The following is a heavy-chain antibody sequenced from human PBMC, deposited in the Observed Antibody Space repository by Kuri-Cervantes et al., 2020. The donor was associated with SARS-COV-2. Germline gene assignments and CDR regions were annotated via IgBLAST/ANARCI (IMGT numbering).Heavy chain of an antibody. J-gene: IGHJ4*02. CDR3: ARAQQWLEPNFDY. CDR1: GFPFSSYG. V-gene: IGHV3-33*01. D-gene: IGHD6-19*01. CDR2: IWYDGSNK. Sequence: GGPLRSPFAASGFPFSSYGMHWVRQAPGKGLEWVAVIWYDGSNKYYADSVKGRFTISRDNSKNTLYLQMNILRAEDTAVYYCARAQQWLEPNFDYWGQGTLVTVSS.